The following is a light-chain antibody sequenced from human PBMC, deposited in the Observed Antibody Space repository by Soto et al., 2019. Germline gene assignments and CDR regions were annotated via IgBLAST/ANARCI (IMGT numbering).Light chain of an antibody. CDR2: AVN. CDR1: SSDVGGYNY. V-gene: IGLV2-8*01. Sequence: QSVLTQPPSASGSPGQSVTISCTGTSSDVGGYNYVSWYQQHPGKAPKLMIYAVNKRPSGVPDRFSGSKSGNTASLTVSGLQAEDEADYYCSSYAGSIWFFGGGTKVTVL. J-gene: IGLJ3*02. CDR3: SSYAGSIWF.